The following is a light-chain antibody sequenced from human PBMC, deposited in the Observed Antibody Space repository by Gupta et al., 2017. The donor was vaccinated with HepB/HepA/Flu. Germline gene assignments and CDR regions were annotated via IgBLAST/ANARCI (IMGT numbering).Light chain of an antibody. J-gene: IGKJ1*01. CDR3: QQYNSYPVT. V-gene: IGKV1-5*03. Sequence: IKMPQSPSTLSASVGDRVTITCRASQSISSWLAWYQQKPGKAPKLLIYKASSLESGVPSRFSGSGSGTEFTLTISSLQPDDFATYYCQQYNSYPVTFGQGTKVEIK. CDR1: QSISSW. CDR2: KAS.